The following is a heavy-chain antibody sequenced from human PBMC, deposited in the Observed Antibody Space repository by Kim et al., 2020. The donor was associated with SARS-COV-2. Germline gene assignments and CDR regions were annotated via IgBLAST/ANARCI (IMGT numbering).Heavy chain of an antibody. CDR2: INQDGGHK. J-gene: IGHJ4*02. CDR1: PFTSRIFW. V-gene: IGHV3-7*03. Sequence: GGSLRLSCAATPFTSRIFWMTWVRQAPGKGLEWVANINQDGGHKNYVDSVKGRFTISRDNVKDSFYLQMNSLRAEDTAVYYCARGHLGFDFWGQGALVTVSS. CDR3: ARGHLGFDF.